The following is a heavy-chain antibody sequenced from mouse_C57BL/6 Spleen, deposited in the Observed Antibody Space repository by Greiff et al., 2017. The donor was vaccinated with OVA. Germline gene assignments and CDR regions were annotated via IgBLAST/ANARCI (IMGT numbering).Heavy chain of an antibody. CDR3: ARNYGSSSWFAY. V-gene: IGHV1-66*01. CDR1: GYSFTSYY. D-gene: IGHD1-1*01. J-gene: IGHJ3*01. Sequence: QVQLQQSGPELVKPGASVKISCKASGYSFTSYYIHWVKQRPGQGLEWIGWIYPGSGNTKYNEKFKGKATLTADTSSSTAYMQLSSLTSEDSAVYYCARNYGSSSWFAYWGQGTLATVSA. CDR2: IYPGSGNT.